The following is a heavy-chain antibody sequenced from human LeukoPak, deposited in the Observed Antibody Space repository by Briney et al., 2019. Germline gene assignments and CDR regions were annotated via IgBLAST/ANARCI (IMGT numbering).Heavy chain of an antibody. D-gene: IGHD2-21*02. J-gene: IGHJ4*02. V-gene: IGHV3-33*08. Sequence: GGSLRLSCAASGFVFSNYAMSWVRQAPGKGLDWVAVIWHDGSKTLYADSVKGRFTISRDDSKNTLYLQMNSLRAEDTAVYYCARDFGSDYYKFDYRGQGTLVTVSS. CDR1: GFVFSNYA. CDR2: IWHDGSKT. CDR3: ARDFGSDYYKFDY.